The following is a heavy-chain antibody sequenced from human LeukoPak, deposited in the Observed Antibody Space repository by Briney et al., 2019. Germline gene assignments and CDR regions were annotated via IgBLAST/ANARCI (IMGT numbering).Heavy chain of an antibody. D-gene: IGHD4-23*01. CDR1: GFTFSTYW. CDR3: VGDPDYGGYSRFDY. J-gene: IGHJ4*02. Sequence: GGSLRLSCAASGFTFSTYWMHWVRQAPGKGLVWVSRIKGDGSSTSYADSVKGRFTISRDNDKNTLYLQMNSLRGEDTAVYYCVGDPDYGGYSRFDYWGQGTLVTVSS. V-gene: IGHV3-74*01. CDR2: IKGDGSST.